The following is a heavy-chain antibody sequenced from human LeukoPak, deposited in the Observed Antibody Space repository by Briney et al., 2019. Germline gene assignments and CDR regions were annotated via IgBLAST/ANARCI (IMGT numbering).Heavy chain of an antibody. CDR3: AKDWRADY. V-gene: IGHV3-23*01. J-gene: IGHJ4*02. Sequence: REWVSAISGSGDSIKYADSVKGRFTMSRDNSKNTLYLRMNSLRAEDTAVYYCAKDWRADYWGQGTLVTVSS. CDR2: ISGSGDSI.